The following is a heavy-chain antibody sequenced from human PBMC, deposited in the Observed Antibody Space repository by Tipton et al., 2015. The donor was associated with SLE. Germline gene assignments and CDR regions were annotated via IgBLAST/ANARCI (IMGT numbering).Heavy chain of an antibody. CDR1: GFTFSGSW. CDR3: ARVFSGSYYEAFDI. V-gene: IGHV3-7*01. CDR2: IKGDGSEK. D-gene: IGHD1-26*01. J-gene: IGHJ3*02. Sequence: SLRLSCAASGFTFSGSWMNWVRQAPGKGLEWVAHIKGDGSEKNYVDSVKGRFTISRDNAKNSLYLQMNTLRAEDTAVYYCARVFSGSYYEAFDIWGQGTMVTVSS.